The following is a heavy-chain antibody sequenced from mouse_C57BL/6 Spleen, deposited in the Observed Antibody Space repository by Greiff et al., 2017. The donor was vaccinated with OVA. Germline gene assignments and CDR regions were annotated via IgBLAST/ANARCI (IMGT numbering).Heavy chain of an antibody. CDR3: VRDYYGSSYVYFDV. D-gene: IGHD1-1*01. CDR2: IRSKSNNYAT. J-gene: IGHJ1*03. CDR1: GFSFNTYA. V-gene: IGHV10-1*01. Sequence: EVKLMESGGGLVQPKGSLKLSCAASGFSFNTYAMNWVSQAPGKGLEWVARIRSKSNNYATYYADSVKDRFTISRDDSESMLYRQMNNCKTEDPAMYYCVRDYYGSSYVYFDVWGTGTTVTVSS.